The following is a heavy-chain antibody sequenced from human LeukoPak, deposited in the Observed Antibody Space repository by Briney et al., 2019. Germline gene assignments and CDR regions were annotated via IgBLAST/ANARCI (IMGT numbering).Heavy chain of an antibody. CDR3: ARVGFDGSGSYYPPYYYYYGMDV. Sequence: EASVKVSCKASGRTFSRYAISWVRQAPGQGLEWMGGISPIFGTVNYAQKFQGRVTITADESTSTAYMELSSLRSEDTAVYYCARVGFDGSGSYYPPYYYYYGMDVWGQGTTVTVSS. J-gene: IGHJ6*02. CDR2: ISPIFGTV. D-gene: IGHD3-10*01. CDR1: GRTFSRYA. V-gene: IGHV1-69*13.